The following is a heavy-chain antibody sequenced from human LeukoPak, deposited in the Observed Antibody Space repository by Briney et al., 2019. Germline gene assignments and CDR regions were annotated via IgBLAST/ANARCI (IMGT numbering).Heavy chain of an antibody. CDR3: ARGQGCGY. CDR2: MKQDGSEQ. Sequence: GGSLRLSCAASGFAFDNYWMTWVRQAPGKGLKWVANMKQDGSEQYYVDSVKGRFTISRDNAKNSLYLQMNSLRAEDTAVYYCARGQGCGYWGQGTLVTVSS. CDR1: GFAFDNYW. D-gene: IGHD2-21*01. V-gene: IGHV3-7*04. J-gene: IGHJ4*02.